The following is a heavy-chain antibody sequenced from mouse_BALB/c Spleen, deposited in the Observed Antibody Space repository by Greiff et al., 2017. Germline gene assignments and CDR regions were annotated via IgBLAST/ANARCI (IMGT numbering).Heavy chain of an antibody. D-gene: IGHD2-4*01. V-gene: IGHV14-3*02. CDR1: GFNIKDTY. CDR3: DRSVYDYDNGYFDD. Sequence: VHVKQSGAELVKPGASVKLSCTASGFNIKDTYMHWVKQRPEQGLEWIGRIDPANGNTKYDPKFQGKATITADTSSNTAYLQLSSLTSEDTAVYYGDRSVYDYDNGYFDDWGQGTTLTVSS. J-gene: IGHJ2*01. CDR2: IDPANGNT.